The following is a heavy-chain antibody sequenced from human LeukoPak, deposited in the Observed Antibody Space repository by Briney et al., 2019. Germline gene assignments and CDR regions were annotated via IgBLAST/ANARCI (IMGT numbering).Heavy chain of an antibody. CDR3: ARAPHSGWVRWFDP. CDR1: GYTFTSYD. CDR2: MNPNSGNT. Sequence: GASVKVSCKASGYTFTSYDINWVRQATGQGLEWMGWMNPNSGNTGYAQKFQGRVTMTRNTSISTAYKELSSLRSEDTAVYYCARAPHSGWVRWFDPWGQGTLVTVSS. D-gene: IGHD6-25*01. V-gene: IGHV1-8*01. J-gene: IGHJ5*02.